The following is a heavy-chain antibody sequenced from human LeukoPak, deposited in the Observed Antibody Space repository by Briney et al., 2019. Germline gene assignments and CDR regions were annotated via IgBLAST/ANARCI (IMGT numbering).Heavy chain of an antibody. CDR2: ITSNGGSA. Sequence: GGSRRLSCSASGFTFSSYAMYWVRQAPGKGLEYVSAITSNGGSAYYADSVKGRFTISRDNSRNTLYLQMSSLRADDTAVYYCVGFRATAGLYWGQGTLVTVSS. V-gene: IGHV3-64D*06. D-gene: IGHD6-13*01. CDR3: VGFRATAGLY. J-gene: IGHJ4*02. CDR1: GFTFSSYA.